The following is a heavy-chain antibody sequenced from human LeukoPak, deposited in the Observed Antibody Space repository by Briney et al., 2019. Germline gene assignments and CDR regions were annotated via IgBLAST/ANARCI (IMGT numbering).Heavy chain of an antibody. D-gene: IGHD4/OR15-4a*01. Sequence: SETLSLTCAVYGGSFSGYYWSWIRQPPGKGLEWIGEINHSGSTNYNPSLKSRVTISVDTSKNQFSLKLSSVTAADTAVYYCARRAGAYSHPYDYWGQGTLITVSS. CDR2: INHSGST. J-gene: IGHJ4*02. CDR1: GGSFSGYY. CDR3: ARRAGAYSHPYDY. V-gene: IGHV4-34*01.